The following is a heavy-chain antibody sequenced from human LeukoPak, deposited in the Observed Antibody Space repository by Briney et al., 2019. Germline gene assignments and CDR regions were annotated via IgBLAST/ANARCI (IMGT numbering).Heavy chain of an antibody. Sequence: SRTLSLTCAVPGGSISSGGYSWSWIRHPPGKGLEWIGYIYHSGSTYYNPSLKSRVTISVDRSKNQFSLKLSSVTAADTAVYYCARVRPAAADAFDIWGQGTMVTVSS. CDR3: ARVRPAAADAFDI. J-gene: IGHJ3*02. D-gene: IGHD2-2*01. V-gene: IGHV4-30-2*01. CDR1: GGSISSGGYS. CDR2: IYHSGST.